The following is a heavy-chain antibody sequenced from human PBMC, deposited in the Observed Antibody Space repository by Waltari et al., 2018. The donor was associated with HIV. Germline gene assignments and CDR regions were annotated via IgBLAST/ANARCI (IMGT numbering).Heavy chain of an antibody. Sequence: QVQLVQSGAEVKKPGASVKVSCKASGYTFTSYAMHWVRQAPGQRLEWMGWINAGNGNTKYSQKFQGRVTITRDTSASTAYMELSSLRSEDTAVYYCARGLLWFGELCNWFDPWGQGTLVTVSS. CDR2: INAGNGNT. CDR1: GYTFTSYA. D-gene: IGHD3-10*01. J-gene: IGHJ5*02. CDR3: ARGLLWFGELCNWFDP. V-gene: IGHV1-3*01.